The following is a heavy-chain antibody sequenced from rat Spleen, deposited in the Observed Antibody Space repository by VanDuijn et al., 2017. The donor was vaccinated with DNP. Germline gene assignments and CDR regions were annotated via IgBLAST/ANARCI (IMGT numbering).Heavy chain of an antibody. Sequence: EVQLVETGGGLVQPGKSLKLSCAASRFTFSNYYMAWVRQAPTKGLEWVAAISTGGGNTYYRDSVKGRFTISRDNAKSTLYLQMDSLRSEETDTYYCAKAGGYSPWYFDYWGQGVMVTVSS. D-gene: IGHD1-11*01. CDR1: RFTFSNYY. CDR2: ISTGGGNT. CDR3: AKAGGYSPWYFDY. V-gene: IGHV5S23*01. J-gene: IGHJ2*01.